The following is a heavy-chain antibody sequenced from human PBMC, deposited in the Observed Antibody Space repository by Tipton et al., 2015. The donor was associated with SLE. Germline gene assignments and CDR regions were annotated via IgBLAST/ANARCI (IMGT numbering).Heavy chain of an antibody. V-gene: IGHV4-59*11. CDR3: ARGHYGGNSHSFDI. CDR1: GGSISSHY. J-gene: IGHJ3*02. D-gene: IGHD4-23*01. CDR2: IYYSGST. Sequence: TLSLTCTVSGGSISSHYWSWIRQPPGKGLEWIGYIYYSGSTNYNPSLKSRVTISVDTSKNQFSLKLSSVTAADTAVYYCARGHYGGNSHSFDIWGQGTMVTVSS.